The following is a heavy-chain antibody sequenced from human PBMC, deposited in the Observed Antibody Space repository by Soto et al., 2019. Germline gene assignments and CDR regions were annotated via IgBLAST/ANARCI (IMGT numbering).Heavy chain of an antibody. Sequence: QVQLVQSGAEVKKPGSSVKVSCKASGGTFSSYTISWVRQAPGQGLVWMGRIIPILGIANYAQKFQGRVTITADKSTSTAYMELSSLRSEDTAVYYCAGILTGYSEYWGQGTLVTVSS. D-gene: IGHD3-9*01. J-gene: IGHJ4*02. CDR1: GGTFSSYT. V-gene: IGHV1-69*02. CDR2: IIPILGIA. CDR3: AGILTGYSEY.